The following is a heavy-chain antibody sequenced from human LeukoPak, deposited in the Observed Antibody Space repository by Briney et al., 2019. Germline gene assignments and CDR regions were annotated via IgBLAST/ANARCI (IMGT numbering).Heavy chain of an antibody. CDR1: GGSISSYH. CDR2: VYSSGST. Sequence: SETLSLTCTVSGGSISSYHWNWIRQPPGKGLEWIGYVYSSGSTNYNPSLRSRATISVDTSKNQFSLKLTSVTAADTAVYYCARHSSATDPFDYWGHGTLVTVSS. J-gene: IGHJ4*01. V-gene: IGHV4-59*08. CDR3: ARHSSATDPFDY.